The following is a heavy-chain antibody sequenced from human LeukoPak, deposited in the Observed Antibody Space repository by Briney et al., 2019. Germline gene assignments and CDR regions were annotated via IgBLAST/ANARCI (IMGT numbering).Heavy chain of an antibody. Sequence: SETLSLTCAVYGGSFSGYYWSWIRQPPGKGLEWIGEINHSGTTNYNPSLKSRVTISVDTSKNQFSLKLSSVTAADTAVYYCARGEDIVVVPAASRTKHFDYWGQGTLVTVSS. CDR3: ARGEDIVVVPAASRTKHFDY. CDR2: INHSGTT. J-gene: IGHJ4*02. CDR1: GGSFSGYY. V-gene: IGHV4-34*01. D-gene: IGHD2-2*01.